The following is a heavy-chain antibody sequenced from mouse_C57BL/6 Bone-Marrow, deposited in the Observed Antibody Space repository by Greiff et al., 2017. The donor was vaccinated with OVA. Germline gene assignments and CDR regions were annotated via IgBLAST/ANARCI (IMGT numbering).Heavy chain of an antibody. CDR3: ARDYVRRSYFDY. J-gene: IGHJ2*01. Sequence: QVQLKESGAELVKPGASVKISCKASGYAFSSYWMNWVKQRPGKGLEWVGQIYPGDGDTNYNGKFKGKVTLTADKSSSTAYMQLSSLTSGDSAVYFCARDYVRRSYFDYWGQGTTLTVSS. D-gene: IGHD2-4*01. CDR1: GYAFSSYW. CDR2: IYPGDGDT. V-gene: IGHV1-80*01.